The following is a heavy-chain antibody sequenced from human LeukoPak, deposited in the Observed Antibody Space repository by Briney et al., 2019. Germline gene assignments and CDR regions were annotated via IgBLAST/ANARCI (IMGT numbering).Heavy chain of an antibody. V-gene: IGHV3-21*06. CDR3: ARANTLVVPYFDY. Sequence: GGSLRLSCAASGFTFSSYAMSWVRQAPGKGLEWVSSISSSSSYIYYADSVKGRFTISRDNAKNSLFLQMNSLRAEDTAVYYCARANTLVVPYFDYWGQGTLVTVSS. CDR2: ISSSSSYI. D-gene: IGHD2-21*01. CDR1: GFTFSSYA. J-gene: IGHJ4*02.